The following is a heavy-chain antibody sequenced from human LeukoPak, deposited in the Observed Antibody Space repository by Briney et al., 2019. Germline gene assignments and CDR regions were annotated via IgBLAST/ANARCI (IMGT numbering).Heavy chain of an antibody. Sequence: SETLSLTCTVSGGSISSYYWSWIRQPPGKGLEWIGYIYYSGSTNSNPSLKSRVTISIDTSKNQFSLNLSSVTAADTAVYYCARHPGTFDVWGQGTMVTVSS. CDR1: GGSISSYY. V-gene: IGHV4-59*08. J-gene: IGHJ3*01. CDR3: ARHPGTFDV. CDR2: IYYSGST.